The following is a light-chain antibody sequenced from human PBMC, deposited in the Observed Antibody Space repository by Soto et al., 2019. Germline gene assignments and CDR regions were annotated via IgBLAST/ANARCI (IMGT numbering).Light chain of an antibody. CDR1: QSVSSF. V-gene: IGKV3-11*01. CDR2: DAS. CDR3: QQRSNWPMT. Sequence: EIVLTQSPVTLSLSPGERATLSCRASQSVSSFLAWYQQRPGQAPRLLIYDASNRATGIPARFSGSGSGTGFTLTISSLEPEDFAIYYCQQRSNWPMTFGGGTKVEIK. J-gene: IGKJ4*01.